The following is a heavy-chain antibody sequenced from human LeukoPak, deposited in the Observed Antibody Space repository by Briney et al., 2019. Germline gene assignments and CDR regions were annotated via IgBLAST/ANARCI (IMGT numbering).Heavy chain of an antibody. J-gene: IGHJ6*02. V-gene: IGHV1-2*02. Sequence: ASVKVSCKASGYTFTGYYMHWVRQAPGQGLEWMGWINPNSGGTNYAQKFQGRVTMTRDTSISTAYMELSRLRSDDTAVYYCARVGKGGSYQIAATPSYYYYGMDVWGQGTTVTVSS. CDR3: ARVGKGGSYQIAATPSYYYYGMDV. D-gene: IGHD1-26*01. CDR1: GYTFTGYY. CDR2: INPNSGGT.